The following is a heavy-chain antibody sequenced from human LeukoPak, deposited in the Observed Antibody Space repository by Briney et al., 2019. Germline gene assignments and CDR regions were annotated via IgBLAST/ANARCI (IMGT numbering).Heavy chain of an antibody. D-gene: IGHD3-22*01. Sequence: GGSLRLSCAASGFTFSSYPMTWVRQAPGKGPEWVSFISDSGGITYYADSVKGRFTISRDNSKNTLYLQMNSLRAEDTAVYYCAKEMGNYYDSSGSFPPYYYGMDVWGQGTTVTVSS. CDR3: AKEMGNYYDSSGSFPPYYYGMDV. V-gene: IGHV3-23*01. CDR2: ISDSGGIT. J-gene: IGHJ6*02. CDR1: GFTFSSYP.